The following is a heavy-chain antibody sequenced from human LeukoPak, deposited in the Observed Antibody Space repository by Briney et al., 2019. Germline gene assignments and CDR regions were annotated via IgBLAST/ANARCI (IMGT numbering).Heavy chain of an antibody. CDR1: GFTFSSYW. J-gene: IGHJ1*01. CDR2: IKSDGST. CDR3: ARAPSEIGGYYPEYFRH. V-gene: IGHV3-74*01. D-gene: IGHD3-22*01. Sequence: GGSLRLSCAASGFTFSSYWMRWVRQAPGKGLVWVSRIKSDGSTNYADSVKGRFTISRDNAKNTLSPQMNSLRAEDTGVYYCARAPSEIGGYYPEYFRHWGQGTLVTVSS.